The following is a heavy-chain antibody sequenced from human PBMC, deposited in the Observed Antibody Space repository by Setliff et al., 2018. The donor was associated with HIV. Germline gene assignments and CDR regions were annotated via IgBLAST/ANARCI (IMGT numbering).Heavy chain of an antibody. J-gene: IGHJ6*02. Sequence: PSETLSLTCTVSGYPISSGYYWGWIRQPPGKGLEWIGSIYHSGTTYYNPSLESRVTISVDTSKNQFSLKLSSATAADTAVYYCARRLQFLEFFHGVGGLDVWGQGTTVTVSS. V-gene: IGHV4-38-2*02. D-gene: IGHD3-3*01. CDR2: IYHSGTT. CDR3: ARRLQFLEFFHGVGGLDV. CDR1: GYPISSGYY.